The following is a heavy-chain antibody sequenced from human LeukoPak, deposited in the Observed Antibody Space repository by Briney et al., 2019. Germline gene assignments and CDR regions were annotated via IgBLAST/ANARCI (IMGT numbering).Heavy chain of an antibody. D-gene: IGHD3-16*02. Sequence: GSLRLSCAASGFPFSSYSMNWVRPAPGKGLEWVSSISSSSSYIYYADSVKGRFTISRDNAKNSLYLQMNSLRAEDTAVYYCARDKGLRLGELSFGYNWFDPWGQGTLVTVSS. CDR3: ARDKGLRLGELSFGYNWFDP. CDR1: GFPFSSYS. J-gene: IGHJ5*02. CDR2: ISSSSSYI. V-gene: IGHV3-21*01.